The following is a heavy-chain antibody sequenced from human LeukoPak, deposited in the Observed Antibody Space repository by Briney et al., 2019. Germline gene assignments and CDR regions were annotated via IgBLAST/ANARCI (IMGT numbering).Heavy chain of an antibody. Sequence: GGSLRLSCEGSGLTFSNYWMGWVRQAPGKGLEWVANINPDGSDTTYVDSVKGRFIISRDNAKKSLLLQMNSLRVEETSVYYCVRWGVEAGMDCWGQGSLVTVSS. CDR2: INPDGSDT. CDR1: GLTFSNYW. V-gene: IGHV3-7*01. D-gene: IGHD3-10*01. J-gene: IGHJ4*02. CDR3: VRWGVEAGMDC.